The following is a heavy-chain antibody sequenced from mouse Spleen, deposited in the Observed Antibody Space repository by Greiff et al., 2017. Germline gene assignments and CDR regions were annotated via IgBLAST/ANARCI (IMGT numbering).Heavy chain of an antibody. V-gene: IGHV1-55*01. CDR3: AKDAMDY. J-gene: IGHJ4*01. CDR2: IYPGSGST. Sequence: VHLVESGAELVKPGASVKMSCKASGYTFTSYWITWVKQRPGQGLEWIGDIYPGSGSTNYNEKFKSKATLTVDTSSSTAYMQLSSLTSEDSAVYYCAKDAMDYWGQGTSVTVSS. CDR1: GYTFTSYW.